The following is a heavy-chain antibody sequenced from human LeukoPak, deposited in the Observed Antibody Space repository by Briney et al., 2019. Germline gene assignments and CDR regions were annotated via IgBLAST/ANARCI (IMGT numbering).Heavy chain of an antibody. J-gene: IGHJ6*02. D-gene: IGHD6-13*01. V-gene: IGHV1-8*01. CDR2: MNPNSGNT. CDR1: GYTFTSYD. Sequence: GASVKVSCKASGYTFTSYDINWVRQATGQGLEWMGWMNPNSGNTGYAQKFQGRVTMTRNTSISTAYMELSSLRSEDTAVYYCASPVLTYSSSWYPYPYYYYYGMDVWGQGTTVTVSS. CDR3: ASPVLTYSSSWYPYPYYYYYGMDV.